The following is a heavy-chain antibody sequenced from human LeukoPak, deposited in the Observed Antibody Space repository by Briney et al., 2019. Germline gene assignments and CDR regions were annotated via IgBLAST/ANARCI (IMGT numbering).Heavy chain of an antibody. V-gene: IGHV3-73*01. CDR2: IRDKGYGHAT. CDR1: GFTFSDSA. CDR3: TTPNEGNWFDP. D-gene: IGHD2-8*01. J-gene: IGHJ5*02. Sequence: TGGSLKLSCAASGFTFSDSAIHWVRQASGKGLEWVGRIRDKGYGHATAYAASVKGRFTLSRDDSKNTAYLQMSSLKTEVTALYYCTTPNEGNWFDPWGQGTLVTVSS.